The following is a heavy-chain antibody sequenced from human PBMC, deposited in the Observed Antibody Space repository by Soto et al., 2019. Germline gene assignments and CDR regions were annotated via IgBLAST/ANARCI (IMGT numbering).Heavy chain of an antibody. D-gene: IGHD6-25*01. CDR2: IYYSGST. J-gene: IGHJ4*02. CDR1: GGSISSGGYY. CDR3: AREMRDSSGIDY. V-gene: IGHV4-31*03. Sequence: SETLSLTCTVSGGSISSGGYYWSWIRQHPGKGLEWIGYIYYSGSTYYNPSLKSRVTTSVDTSKNQFSLKLSSMTAADTAVYYCAREMRDSSGIDYWGQGTLVTVSS.